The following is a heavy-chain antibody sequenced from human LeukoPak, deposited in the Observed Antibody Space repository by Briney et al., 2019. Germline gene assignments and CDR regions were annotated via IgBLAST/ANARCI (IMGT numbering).Heavy chain of an antibody. J-gene: IGHJ3*02. V-gene: IGHV3-48*02. D-gene: IGHD3-16*01. CDR1: GFTFSVYD. Sequence: PGGSLRLSCAAPGFTFSVYDMNWVRQAPGKGLEWASYISSGSGTIYYADSVKGRFTITRDNAKNSLYLQMNSLRDEDTAVYYCARSLAFDIWGQGTMVSVSS. CDR3: ARSLAFDI. CDR2: ISSGSGTI.